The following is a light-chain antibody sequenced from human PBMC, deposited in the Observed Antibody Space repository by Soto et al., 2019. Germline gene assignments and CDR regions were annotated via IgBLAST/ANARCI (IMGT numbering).Light chain of an antibody. J-gene: IGLJ2*01. Sequence: QSALTQPASVSGSPGQSITISCTGTSRDIGGYHYVSWYQQHPGKAPKLIIYDVTNRPTTVADRFSGSKSGNSASLTISGLQAEDEADYFCGSYTSSTTLVVFGGGTKLTVL. CDR3: GSYTSSTTLVV. CDR2: DVT. V-gene: IGLV2-14*03. CDR1: SRDIGGYHY.